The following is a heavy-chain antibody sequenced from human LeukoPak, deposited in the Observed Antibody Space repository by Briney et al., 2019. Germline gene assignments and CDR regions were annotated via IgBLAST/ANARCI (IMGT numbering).Heavy chain of an antibody. CDR3: ASRVAGYFQH. V-gene: IGHV4-30-2*01. CDR2: IYHSGST. Sequence: SETLSLTCAVSGGSISSGGYSWSWIRQPPGKGLEWIGCIYHSGSTYYNPSLKSRVTISVDRSKNQFSLKLSSVTAADTAAYYCASRVAGYFQHWGQGTLVTVSS. J-gene: IGHJ1*01. CDR1: GGSISSGGYS. D-gene: IGHD3-10*01.